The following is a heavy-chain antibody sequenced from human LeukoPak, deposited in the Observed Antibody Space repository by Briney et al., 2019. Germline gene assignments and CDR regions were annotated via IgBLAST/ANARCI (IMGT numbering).Heavy chain of an antibody. V-gene: IGHV3-48*03. D-gene: IGHD3-10*02. J-gene: IGHJ6*04. Sequence: GGSLRLSWAASGFTFSSYEMNWVRQAPGKGLEWVSYISSSGSTIYYADSVKGRFAISRDNAKNSLYLQMNSLRAEDTAVYYCAELGITMIGGVWGKGTTVTISS. CDR2: ISSSGSTI. CDR3: AELGITMIGGV. CDR1: GFTFSSYE.